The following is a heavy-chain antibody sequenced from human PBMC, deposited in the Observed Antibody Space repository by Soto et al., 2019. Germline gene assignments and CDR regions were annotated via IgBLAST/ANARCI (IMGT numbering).Heavy chain of an antibody. CDR1: GGTFSSYA. J-gene: IGHJ6*02. CDR3: ARMIAAAGDYYDGMDV. D-gene: IGHD6-13*01. CDR2: IIPIFGTA. V-gene: IGHV1-69*13. Sequence: SVKVSCKASGGTFSSYAISWVRQAPGQGLEWMGGIIPIFGTANYAQKFQGRVTITADESTSTAYMELRSLRSDDTAVSYCARMIAAAGDYYDGMDVWGQGNTVTVSS.